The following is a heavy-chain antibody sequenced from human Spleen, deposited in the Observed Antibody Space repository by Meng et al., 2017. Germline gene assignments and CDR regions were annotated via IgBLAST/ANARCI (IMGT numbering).Heavy chain of an antibody. Sequence: GGSLRLSCAASGFTFSSYAMSWVRQAPGKGLEWVSAISGSGGSTYYADSVKGRFTISRDNSKNTLYLQMNSLRAEDTAVYYCARDDLGQQLTPLPFDYWGQGTLVTVSS. CDR2: ISGSGGST. CDR1: GFTFSSYA. CDR3: ARDDLGQQLTPLPFDY. J-gene: IGHJ4*02. D-gene: IGHD6-13*01. V-gene: IGHV3-23*01.